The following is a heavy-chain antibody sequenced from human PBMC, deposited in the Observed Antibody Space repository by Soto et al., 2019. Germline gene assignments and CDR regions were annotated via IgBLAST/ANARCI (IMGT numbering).Heavy chain of an antibody. D-gene: IGHD4-17*01. Sequence: SETLSLTCTVSGGSISSGDYDWSWLRQPPGQGLEWVWYIYYSGSTYYNPSVKSRVTISVDTSKNQFSLKLSSVTAADTAVYYCARDLAGSDGDYTGESRPLNYHYGMDVWGQGTTVTVSS. J-gene: IGHJ6*02. CDR1: GGSISSGDYD. V-gene: IGHV4-30-4*01. CDR3: ARDLAGSDGDYTGESRPLNYHYGMDV. CDR2: IYYSGST.